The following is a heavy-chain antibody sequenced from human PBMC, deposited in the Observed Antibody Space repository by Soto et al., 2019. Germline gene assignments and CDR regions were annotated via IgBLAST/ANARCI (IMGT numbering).Heavy chain of an antibody. V-gene: IGHV3-74*01. CDR2: INEDGTRT. CDR3: AREVSNLDAFDV. D-gene: IGHD4-4*01. CDR1: EFTLSTYW. J-gene: IGHJ3*01. Sequence: EVQLVESGGELVQPGGSLRLSCVGAEFTLSTYWMHWVRQAPGRGLVWVSRINEDGTRTVYADSVKGRFTISRDDATNTLYLQLNSLRAEDTAVYYCAREVSNLDAFDVWGQGTMVTVSS.